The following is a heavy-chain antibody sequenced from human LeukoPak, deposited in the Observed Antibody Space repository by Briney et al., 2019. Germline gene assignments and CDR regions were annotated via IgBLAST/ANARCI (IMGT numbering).Heavy chain of an antibody. CDR1: GFTFSRFA. V-gene: IGHV3-30-3*01. D-gene: IGHD3-10*01. Sequence: GGSLRLSCAASGFTFSRFALYWVRQAPGKGLEWVAVISSDGTDEYYADSVKGRFIISRDNFKNMVYLQMNSLRTEDSAVYYCARDQGFGELGFGYWGQGTLVTVSS. J-gene: IGHJ4*02. CDR3: ARDQGFGELGFGY. CDR2: ISSDGTDE.